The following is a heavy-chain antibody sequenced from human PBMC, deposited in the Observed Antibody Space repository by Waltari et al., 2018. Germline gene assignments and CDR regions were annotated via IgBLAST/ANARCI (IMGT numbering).Heavy chain of an antibody. V-gene: IGHV3-30*18. J-gene: IGHJ4*02. D-gene: IGHD3-3*01. CDR3: AKVQDTDLYYFEN. CDR1: GVTFSRYG. CDR2: ISYDESNK. Sequence: QVQLVESGGGVVQPGRSLRLSCTAAGVTFSRYGMHWVRQAPGKGLEWVAVISYDESNKFYGDSVKGRFTISRDNSKNTLYLQMHSLRAEDTAVYYCAKVQDTDLYYFENWGQGTLVTVSS.